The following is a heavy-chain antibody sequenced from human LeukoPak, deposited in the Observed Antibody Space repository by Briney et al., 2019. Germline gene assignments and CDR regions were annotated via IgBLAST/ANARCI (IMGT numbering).Heavy chain of an antibody. V-gene: IGHV1-69*05. CDR1: GGTFSSYA. J-gene: IGHJ4*02. Sequence: SVKVSCKASGGTFSSYAISWVRQAPGQGLKWMGGIIPIFGTANYAQKFQGRVTITTDESTSTAYMELSSLRSEDTAVHYCARATDSSGSYYFDYWGQGTLLTVSS. CDR3: ARATDSSGSYYFDY. CDR2: IIPIFGTA. D-gene: IGHD3-22*01.